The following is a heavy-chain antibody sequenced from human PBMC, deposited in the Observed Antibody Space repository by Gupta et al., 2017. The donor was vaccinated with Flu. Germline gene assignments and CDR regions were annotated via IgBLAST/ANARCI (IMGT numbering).Heavy chain of an antibody. J-gene: IGHJ4*02. Sequence: RLSCAASGFTFSIYEMNWVRQAPGKGLEWVSFISSSSNVYYADSVKGRFTISRDNAKNSLYLQMNSLRAEDTAVYYCASGHWDYWGQGTLVT. CDR3: ASGHWDY. CDR1: GFTFSIYE. V-gene: IGHV3-48*03. CDR2: ISSSSNV.